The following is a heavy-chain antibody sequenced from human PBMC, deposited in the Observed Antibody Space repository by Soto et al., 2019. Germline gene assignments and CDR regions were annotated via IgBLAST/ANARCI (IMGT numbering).Heavy chain of an antibody. CDR2: IYYSGST. CDR1: GGSISSYY. J-gene: IGHJ3*02. Sequence: PSETLSLTCTVSGGSISSYYWSWIRQPPGKGLEWIGYIYYSGSTNYNPSLKSRVTISVDTSKNQFSLKLGSVTAADTAVYYCARTTVTVGGGAFDIWGQGTMVTVSS. D-gene: IGHD4-17*01. V-gene: IGHV4-59*01. CDR3: ARTTVTVGGGAFDI.